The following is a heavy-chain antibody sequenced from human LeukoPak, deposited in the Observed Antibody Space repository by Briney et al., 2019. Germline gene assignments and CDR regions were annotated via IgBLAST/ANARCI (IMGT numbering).Heavy chain of an antibody. CDR3: TRVGRYYYGSGSYLW. J-gene: IGHJ4*02. D-gene: IGHD3-10*01. CDR1: GFTFGDYA. Sequence: PGGSLRLSCTASGFTFGDYAMSWVRQAPGKGLEWVGFIRSKAYGGTTEYAASVKGRFTISRDDSKSIAYLQMNSLKTEDTAVYYCTRVGRYYYGSGSYLWWGQGTLVTVSS. CDR2: IRSKAYGGTT. V-gene: IGHV3-49*04.